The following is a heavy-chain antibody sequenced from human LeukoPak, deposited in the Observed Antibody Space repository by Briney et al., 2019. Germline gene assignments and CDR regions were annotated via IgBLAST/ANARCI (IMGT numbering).Heavy chain of an antibody. CDR2: ISSSRSYI. CDR1: GFTFSSYS. Sequence: GGSLRLSCAASGFTFSSYSMNWVRQAPGKGLEWLSSISSSRSYIYYADSVKGRFTISRDNAKNSLYLQMNSLRAEDTAVYYCARALGYNYGYSLCFDYWGQGTLVSASS. D-gene: IGHD5-18*01. V-gene: IGHV3-21*01. CDR3: ARALGYNYGYSLCFDY. J-gene: IGHJ4*02.